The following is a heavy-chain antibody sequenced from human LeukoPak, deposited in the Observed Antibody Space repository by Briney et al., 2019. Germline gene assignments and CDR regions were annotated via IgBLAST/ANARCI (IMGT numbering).Heavy chain of an antibody. J-gene: IGHJ4*02. CDR2: IIPILGIA. D-gene: IGHD4-17*01. Sequence: GASVKVSCKASGYTFTSYGISWVRQAPGQGLEWMGRIIPILGIANYAQKFQGRVTITADKSTSTAYMELSSLRSEDTAVYYCARDGDLDYGDYSSLYYFDYWGQGTLVTVSS. V-gene: IGHV1-69*04. CDR1: GYTFTSYG. CDR3: ARDGDLDYGDYSSLYYFDY.